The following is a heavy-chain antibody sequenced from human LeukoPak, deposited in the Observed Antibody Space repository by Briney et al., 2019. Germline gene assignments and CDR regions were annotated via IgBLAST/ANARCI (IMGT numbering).Heavy chain of an antibody. J-gene: IGHJ4*02. CDR3: AKDIGYSYGFGFGY. CDR1: GFTLDDYA. CDR2: ISWNSGSI. V-gene: IGHV3-9*01. D-gene: IGHD5-18*01. Sequence: GGSLRLSCAASGFTLDDYAMHWVRQAPGKGLEWVSGISWNSGSIGYADSVKGRFTISRDNAKNSLYLQMNSLRAEDTALYYCAKDIGYSYGFGFGYWGQGTLVTVSS.